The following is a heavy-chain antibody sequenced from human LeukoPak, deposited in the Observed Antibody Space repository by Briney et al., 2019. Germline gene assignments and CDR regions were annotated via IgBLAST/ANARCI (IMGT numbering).Heavy chain of an antibody. V-gene: IGHV4-39*07. Sequence: PSETLSLTCTVFGGSISNTNYFWGWIRQPPGKGLEWIGSINYSGTTYYTPSLKSRLTISVDTSKNQFSLKLSSVTAADTAVYYCARDVPTGYHDYWGQGTLVTVSS. CDR2: INYSGTT. J-gene: IGHJ4*02. CDR1: GGSISNTNYF. D-gene: IGHD3-9*01. CDR3: ARDVPTGYHDY.